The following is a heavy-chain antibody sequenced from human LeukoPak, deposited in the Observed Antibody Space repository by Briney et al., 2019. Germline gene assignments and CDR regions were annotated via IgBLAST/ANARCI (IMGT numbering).Heavy chain of an antibody. V-gene: IGHV3-33*01. Sequence: PGGSLRLSCAASGFTFSSYGMHWVRQAPGKGLEWGAVIWYDGSNKYYADSVKGRFNISRDSSKNTLYMQMNSLRAEDTAVYYCARGPDYYGSGSYYWTDYRGQGTLVTVSS. CDR1: GFTFSSYG. D-gene: IGHD3-10*01. CDR2: IWYDGSNK. CDR3: ARGPDYYGSGSYYWTDY. J-gene: IGHJ4*02.